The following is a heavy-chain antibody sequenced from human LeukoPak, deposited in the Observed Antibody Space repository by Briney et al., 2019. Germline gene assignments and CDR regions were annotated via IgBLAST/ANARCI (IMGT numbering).Heavy chain of an antibody. Sequence: RGSLRLSCAASGFTFSSYAMHWVRQAPGKGREWVAVISYDGSNKYYADSVKGRFAISRDNSKNTLYLQMNSLRAEDTAGYYCARRKSTYDFDYWGQGTLVTVSS. CDR1: GFTFSSYA. CDR3: ARRKSTYDFDY. CDR2: ISYDGSNK. J-gene: IGHJ4*02. V-gene: IGHV3-30*09. D-gene: IGHD3-16*01.